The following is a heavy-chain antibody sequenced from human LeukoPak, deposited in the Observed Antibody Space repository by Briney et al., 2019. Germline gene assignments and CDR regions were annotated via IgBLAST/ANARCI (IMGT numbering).Heavy chain of an antibody. Sequence: PGGSLRLSCAASGFTFSTYSMNSVRQAPGKGLEWVSSISSTSSYIYYADSVKGRFTISRDSAQKSLYLQMNSLRAEDTAVYYCARVGYSSGWYFDYWGQGTLVTVSS. CDR3: ARVGYSSGWYFDY. V-gene: IGHV3-21*01. CDR2: ISSTSSYI. D-gene: IGHD6-19*01. CDR1: GFTFSTYS. J-gene: IGHJ4*02.